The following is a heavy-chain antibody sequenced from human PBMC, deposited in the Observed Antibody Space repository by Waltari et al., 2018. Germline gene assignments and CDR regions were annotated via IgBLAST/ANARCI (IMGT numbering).Heavy chain of an antibody. V-gene: IGHV1-2*02. CDR3: ARDCTPQYTMVRGVLQGGDAFDI. CDR1: GYTFTGYY. D-gene: IGHD3-10*01. Sequence: QVQLVQSGAEVKKPGASVKVSCKASGYTFTGYYMPWVRQAHGQGLEWMGWINPNSGGTNYAQKCQGRGNMTRDTSISTAYMELSRLRSDDTAVYYCARDCTPQYTMVRGVLQGGDAFDIWGQGTMVTVSS. J-gene: IGHJ3*02. CDR2: INPNSGGT.